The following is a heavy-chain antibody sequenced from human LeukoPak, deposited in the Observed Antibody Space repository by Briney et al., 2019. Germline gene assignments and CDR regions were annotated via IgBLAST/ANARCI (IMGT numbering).Heavy chain of an antibody. Sequence: SEPLSLTCSASGSSINGYYWSWIRQPPGKGLECIGYIYYSGGTNYNPSLESRVTISLDTSRNQFSLRPRSLTAADTAVYFWGRGPTGAYFGTPPYFDYWGQGSLVTVSS. D-gene: IGHD7-27*01. CDR1: GSSINGYY. V-gene: IGHV4-59*01. CDR3: GRGPTGAYFGTPPYFDY. J-gene: IGHJ4*02. CDR2: IYYSGGT.